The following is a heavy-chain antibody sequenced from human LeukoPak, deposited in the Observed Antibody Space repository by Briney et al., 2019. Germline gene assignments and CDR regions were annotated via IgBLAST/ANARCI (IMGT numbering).Heavy chain of an antibody. CDR1: GGSINNYY. D-gene: IGHD1-26*01. J-gene: IGHJ6*02. CDR2: IFYSGST. Sequence: SETLSLTCTVSGGSINNYYWSWIRQPPGKGLEWIGYIFYSGSTNYNPSLKSRVTILVDRSKNQFSLKLSSVTAADTAVYYCARQGHKLTLVDYYGMDVWGQGTTVTVSS. V-gene: IGHV4-59*08. CDR3: ARQGHKLTLVDYYGMDV.